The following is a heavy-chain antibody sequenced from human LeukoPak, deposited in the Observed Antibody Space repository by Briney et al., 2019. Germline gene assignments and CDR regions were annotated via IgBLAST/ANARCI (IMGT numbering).Heavy chain of an antibody. CDR3: ARAGGNGSGKRWVDP. CDR2: IIPIFGTA. CDR1: GGTFSSYA. Sequence: ASVKVSCKASGGTFSSYAISWVRQAPGQGLEWMGGIIPIFGTANYAQKFQGRVTITADKSTSTAYMELSSLRSEDTAVYYCARAGGNGSGKRWVDPWGQGTLVTVSS. J-gene: IGHJ5*02. D-gene: IGHD3-10*01. V-gene: IGHV1-69*06.